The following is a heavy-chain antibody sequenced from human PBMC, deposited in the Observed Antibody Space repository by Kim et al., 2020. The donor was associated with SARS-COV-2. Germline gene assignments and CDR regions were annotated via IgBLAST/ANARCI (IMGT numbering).Heavy chain of an antibody. CDR3: ARVSTAWHFDL. Sequence: STLHADSVKGRFTISRDNAKNTLYLQMNSLRAEDTAVYYCARVSTAWHFDLWGRGTLLTVSS. J-gene: IGHJ2*01. CDR2: ST. D-gene: IGHD4-17*01. V-gene: IGHV3-74*01.